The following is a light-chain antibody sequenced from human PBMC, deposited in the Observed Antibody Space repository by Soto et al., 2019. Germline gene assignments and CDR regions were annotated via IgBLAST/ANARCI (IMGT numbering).Light chain of an antibody. CDR1: SGSVSTSFY. J-gene: IGLJ3*02. Sequence: QTVVTQEPSFSVSPGRTVTLSCGLSSGSVSTSFYPSWYQQTPGQAPRTLIYSTNTRSSGVPDRFSGSIIGNKAALTITGAQADDESDYYCVLYMGGGIWVFGGGIKLTVL. V-gene: IGLV8-61*01. CDR2: STN. CDR3: VLYMGGGIWV.